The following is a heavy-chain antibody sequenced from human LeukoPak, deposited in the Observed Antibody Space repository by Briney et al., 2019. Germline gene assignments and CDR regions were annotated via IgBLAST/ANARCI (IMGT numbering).Heavy chain of an antibody. D-gene: IGHD5-12*01. CDR1: GGTFSRYA. V-gene: IGHV1-69*13. CDR2: IIPIFGTA. J-gene: IGHJ4*02. Sequence: SVKVSCKASGGTFSRYAISWVRQAPGQGLEWMGGIIPIFGTANYAQKFQGRVTITADESTSTAYMELSSLRSEDTAVYYCARGPGYSGYDSLYYFDYWGQGTLVTVSS. CDR3: ARGPGYSGYDSLYYFDY.